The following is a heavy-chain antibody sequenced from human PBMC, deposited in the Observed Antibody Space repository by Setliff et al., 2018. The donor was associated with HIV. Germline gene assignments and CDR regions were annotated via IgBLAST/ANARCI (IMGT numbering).Heavy chain of an antibody. CDR2: IYYSGST. CDR3: ARGNYYNLWADPFDY. CDR1: GASISSHY. D-gene: IGHD3-3*01. J-gene: IGHJ4*02. Sequence: SETLSLTCTVYGASISSHYWSWVRQPPGKGLEWIGYIYYSGSTNYNPSLKSRVTISVDTSTNQFSLNLSSVTAADTAVYYCARGNYYNLWADPFDYWGQGTLVTVS. V-gene: IGHV4-59*11.